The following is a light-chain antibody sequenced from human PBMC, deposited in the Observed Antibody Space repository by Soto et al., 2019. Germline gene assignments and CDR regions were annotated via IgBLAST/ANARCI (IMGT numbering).Light chain of an antibody. CDR1: QSVSSSY. CDR3: QQYGSSPIT. V-gene: IGKV3-20*01. CDR2: GAS. J-gene: IGKJ5*01. Sequence: EIVLTQSPGTLSLSPGERATLSCRASQSVSSSYLAWYQQKPGQAPRIXIYGASSRATGIPDRFSGSGSGTEFTLTISRLEPEDFEVYYCQQYGSSPITFGQGTRLEIK.